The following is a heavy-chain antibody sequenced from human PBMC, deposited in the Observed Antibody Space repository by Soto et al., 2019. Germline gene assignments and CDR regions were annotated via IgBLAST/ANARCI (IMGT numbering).Heavy chain of an antibody. D-gene: IGHD2-2*01. CDR1: GGSFSCYY. CDR3: ARGPCTSTRCHGSYYYGMDV. V-gene: IGHV4-34*01. J-gene: IGHJ6*02. Sequence: SETLSLTCAVCGGSFSCYYWSWIRQPPGKGLEWIGEINHSGSTNYNPSLKSRVTISVDTSKNQFSLKLSSVTAADTAVYSCARGPCTSTRCHGSYYYGMDVRAQGTTVTVSS. CDR2: INHSGST.